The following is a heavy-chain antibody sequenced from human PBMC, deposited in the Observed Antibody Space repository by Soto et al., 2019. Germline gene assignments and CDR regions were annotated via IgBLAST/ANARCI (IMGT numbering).Heavy chain of an antibody. CDR1: GFTISSYG. CDR3: AKAPEYYYDSCGP. CDR2: ISYDGSNK. J-gene: IGHJ5*02. Sequence: GGSLRLSCAASGFTISSYGMHWVRQAPGKGLEWVAVISYDGSNKYYADSVKGRFTISRDNSKNTLYLQMYSLRAEDTAVYYCAKAPEYYYDSCGPWGQGTLVTAPQ. D-gene: IGHD3-22*01. V-gene: IGHV3-30*18.